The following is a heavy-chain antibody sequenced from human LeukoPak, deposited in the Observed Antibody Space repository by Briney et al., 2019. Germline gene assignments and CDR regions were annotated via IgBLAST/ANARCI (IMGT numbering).Heavy chain of an antibody. V-gene: IGHV3-21*01. CDR1: GFTFRTSW. CDR3: ARSAAAGSIRFDP. D-gene: IGHD6-13*01. CDR2: ISSSSSYI. Sequence: GGSLRLSCGASGFTFRTSWMNWVRQAPGKGLEWVSSISSSSSYIYYADSVKGRFTISRDNAKNSLYLQMNSLRAEDTAVYYCARSAAAGSIRFDPWGQGTLVTVSS. J-gene: IGHJ5*02.